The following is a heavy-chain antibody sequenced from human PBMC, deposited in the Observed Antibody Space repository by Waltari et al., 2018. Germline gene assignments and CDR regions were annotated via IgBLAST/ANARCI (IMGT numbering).Heavy chain of an antibody. J-gene: IGHJ4*02. CDR3: ARDRGDIVVVPAAPSHFDY. Sequence: QLQLQESGPGLVKPSETLSLTCTVSGGSISSSSYYWGWIRQPPGNGLEWIGSIYYSGSTYYNPSLKSRVTISVDTSKNQFSLKLSSVTAADTAVYYCARDRGDIVVVPAAPSHFDYWGQGTLVTVSS. V-gene: IGHV4-39*07. D-gene: IGHD2-2*01. CDR2: IYYSGST. CDR1: GGSISSSSYY.